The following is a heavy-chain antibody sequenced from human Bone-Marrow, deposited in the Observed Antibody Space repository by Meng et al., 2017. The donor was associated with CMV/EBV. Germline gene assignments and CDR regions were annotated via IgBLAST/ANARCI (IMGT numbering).Heavy chain of an antibody. J-gene: IGHJ6*02. Sequence: SETLSLTCAVSGGSISSSNWWSWVRQPPGKGLEWIGEIYHSGSTNYNPSLKSRVTISVDKSKNQFSLKLSSVTSADTAVYYCARDLLGRGWSVYGMDVWGQGTTVTVSS. V-gene: IGHV4-4*02. CDR3: ARDLLGRGWSVYGMDV. D-gene: IGHD6-19*01. CDR1: GGSISSSNW. CDR2: IYHSGST.